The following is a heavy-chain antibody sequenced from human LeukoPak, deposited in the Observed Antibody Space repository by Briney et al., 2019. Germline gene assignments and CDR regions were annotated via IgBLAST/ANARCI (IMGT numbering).Heavy chain of an antibody. CDR3: ARGPIAAAGPGSLPDAFDI. J-gene: IGHJ3*02. V-gene: IGHV4-61*08. CDR1: GGSISSGGYY. CDR2: IYYSGST. D-gene: IGHD6-13*01. Sequence: PSQTLSLTCTVSGGSISSGGYYWSWIRQPPGKGLEWIGYIYYSGSTNYNPSLKSRVTISVDTSKNQFSLKLSSVTAADTAVYYCARGPIAAAGPGSLPDAFDIWGQGTMVTVSS.